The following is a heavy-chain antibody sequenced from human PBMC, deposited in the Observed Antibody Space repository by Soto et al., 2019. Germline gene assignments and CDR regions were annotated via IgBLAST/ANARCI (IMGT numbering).Heavy chain of an antibody. Sequence: GAPVKVTCKASGYRFTRYYIHWVRQAHGQGLEWMGIINPSGGGTNYAQKFQGRVTMTRDTSTSTVYMELSSLRSEDTAMYFCARVPPILRFLELSLPTSYYGMDLWGQGTTVTAS. CDR2: INPSGGGT. J-gene: IGHJ6*02. CDR1: GYRFTRYY. CDR3: ARVPPILRFLELSLPTSYYGMDL. V-gene: IGHV1-46*01. D-gene: IGHD3-3*01.